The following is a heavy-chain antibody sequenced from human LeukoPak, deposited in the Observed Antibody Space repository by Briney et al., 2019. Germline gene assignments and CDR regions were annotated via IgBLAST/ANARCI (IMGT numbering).Heavy chain of an antibody. CDR2: ISYDGSNK. V-gene: IGHV3-30*04. Sequence: PGGSLRLSCAASGFTFSSYAMHWVRQAPGKGLEWVAVISYDGSNKYYADSVKGRFTISRDNSKNTLYLQMNSLRAEDTAVYYCAKEYGDYERPFDYWGQGTLVNVFS. CDR1: GFTFSSYA. J-gene: IGHJ4*01. CDR3: AKEYGDYERPFDY. D-gene: IGHD4-17*01.